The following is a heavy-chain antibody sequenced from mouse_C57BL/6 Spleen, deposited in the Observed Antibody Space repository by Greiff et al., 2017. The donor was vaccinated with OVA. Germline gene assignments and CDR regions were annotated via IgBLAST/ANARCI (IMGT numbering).Heavy chain of an antibody. J-gene: IGHJ2*01. D-gene: IGHD1-1*01. CDR1: GFTFTDYY. CDR3: ARYIRLRGYFDY. Sequence: EVKVVESGGGLVQPGGSLSLSCAASGFTFTDYYMSWVRQPPGKALEWLGFIRNKANGYTTEYSASVKGRFTISRDNSQSILYLQMNALRAEDSATYYCARYIRLRGYFDYWGQGTTLTVSS. V-gene: IGHV7-3*01. CDR2: IRNKANGYTT.